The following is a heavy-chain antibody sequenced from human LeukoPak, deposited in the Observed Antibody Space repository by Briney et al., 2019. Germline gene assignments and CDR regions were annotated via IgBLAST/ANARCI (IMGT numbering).Heavy chain of an antibody. J-gene: IGHJ6*03. CDR3: ARGILTGYYTNYYMDV. Sequence: GASVKVSCKASGGTFSSYAISWVRQAPGQGLEWMGGIIPIFGTANYAQKFQGRVTITADKSTSTAYMELSSLRSEDTAVYYCARGILTGYYTNYYMDVWGKGTTVTISS. V-gene: IGHV1-69*06. CDR2: IIPIFGTA. CDR1: GGTFSSYA. D-gene: IGHD3-9*01.